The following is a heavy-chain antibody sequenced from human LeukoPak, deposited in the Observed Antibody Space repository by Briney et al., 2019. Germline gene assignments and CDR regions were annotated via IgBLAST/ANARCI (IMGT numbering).Heavy chain of an antibody. Sequence: PSETLSLTCTVSGGSISSYYWSWIRQPPGKGLEWIGYIYYSGSTNYNPSLKSRVTISVDTSKNQFSLKLSSVTAADTAVYYCARDRYSSSSGGSTTWGRGTLVTVSS. J-gene: IGHJ4*02. D-gene: IGHD6-6*01. CDR3: ARDRYSSSSGGSTT. CDR2: IYYSGST. V-gene: IGHV4-59*01. CDR1: GGSISSYY.